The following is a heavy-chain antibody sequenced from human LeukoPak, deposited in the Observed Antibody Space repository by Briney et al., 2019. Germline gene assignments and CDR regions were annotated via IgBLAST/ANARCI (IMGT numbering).Heavy chain of an antibody. CDR2: INPNSGGT. CDR1: GYTFTRNH. V-gene: IGHV1-2*02. Sequence: ASVKVSCKASGYTFTRNHMHWVRQAPGQGLEWMGWINPNSGGTNYAQKFQGRVIMTRDMSISTAYMELSRLGSDDTVVYYCARGGSTDSIHSCGGNCYFLDYWGQGTLVTVSS. D-gene: IGHD2-21*02. CDR3: ARGGSTDSIHSCGGNCYFLDY. J-gene: IGHJ4*02.